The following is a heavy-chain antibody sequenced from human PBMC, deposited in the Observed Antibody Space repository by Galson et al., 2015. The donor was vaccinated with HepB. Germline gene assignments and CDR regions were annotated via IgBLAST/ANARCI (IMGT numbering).Heavy chain of an antibody. V-gene: IGHV3-43*01. D-gene: IGHD6-19*01. CDR1: GFTFDDYT. Sequence: SLRLSCAASGFTFDDYTMHWVRQAPGKGLEWVSLISWDGGSTYYADSVKGRFTISRDNSKNSLYLQMNSLRTEDTALYYCAKDTGSSGWFDAFDIWGQGTMVTVSS. CDR2: ISWDGGST. CDR3: AKDTGSSGWFDAFDI. J-gene: IGHJ3*02.